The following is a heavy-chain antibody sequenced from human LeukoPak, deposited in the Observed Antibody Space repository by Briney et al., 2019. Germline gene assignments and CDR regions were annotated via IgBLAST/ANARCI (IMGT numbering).Heavy chain of an antibody. V-gene: IGHV3-48*03. CDR3: VRGGGSAYKYNAFDT. CDR1: GFIFSSYE. CDR2: ISISGTTI. Sequence: GGSLRLSCAASGFIFSSYEMNWVRQAPGKGLEWISYISISGTTIHYAESVKGRFTISRDNIKNSLYLQMNSLRAEDTAVYYCVRGGGSAYKYNAFDTWGQGTMVTGSS. J-gene: IGHJ3*02. D-gene: IGHD3-22*01.